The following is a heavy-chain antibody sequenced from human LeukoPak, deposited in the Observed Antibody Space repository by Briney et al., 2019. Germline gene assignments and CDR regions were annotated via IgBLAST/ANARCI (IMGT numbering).Heavy chain of an antibody. Sequence: ASVKVSCKASGYTFTSYGISWVRQAPGQGLEWMGWISAYNGNTNHAQKLQGRVTMTTDTSTSTAYMELRSLRSDDTAVYYCARQYYYDSSGYYSLGAQDYWGQGTLVTVSS. D-gene: IGHD3-22*01. CDR2: ISAYNGNT. CDR1: GYTFTSYG. CDR3: ARQYYYDSSGYYSLGAQDY. J-gene: IGHJ4*02. V-gene: IGHV1-18*01.